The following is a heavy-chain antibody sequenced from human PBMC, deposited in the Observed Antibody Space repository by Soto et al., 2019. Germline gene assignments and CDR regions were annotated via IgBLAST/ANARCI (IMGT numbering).Heavy chain of an antibody. V-gene: IGHV1-69*01. CDR1: GGTFSSSA. CDR2: IIPIFGTA. Sequence: QVQLVQSGAAVKKPGSSVKVSCKASGGTFSSSAISWVRQAPGQGLEWMGGIIPIFGTANYAQKFQGRVTITADESTRTGYMELSSLRSEDTAVYYCARDGTLYDSSGYYYLYWGQGTLVTVSS. D-gene: IGHD3-22*01. CDR3: ARDGTLYDSSGYYYLY. J-gene: IGHJ4*02.